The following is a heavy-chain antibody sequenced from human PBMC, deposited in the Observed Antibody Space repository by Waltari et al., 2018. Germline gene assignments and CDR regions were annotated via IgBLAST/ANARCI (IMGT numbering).Heavy chain of an antibody. D-gene: IGHD7-27*01. V-gene: IGHV1-69*13. J-gene: IGHJ4*02. CDR2: SIPRLGTA. Sequence: QVQLVQSGAEVKKPGSSVKVSCKASGGTFSSYAISWVRQAPGQGLDWMAGSIPRLGTANYAQKIQGRVTITADESTSTAYMELRSLRSEDTAVYYCAGYELGRYLHPRTYYFDYWGQGTLVTVSS. CDR3: AGYELGRYLHPRTYYFDY. CDR1: GGTFSSYA.